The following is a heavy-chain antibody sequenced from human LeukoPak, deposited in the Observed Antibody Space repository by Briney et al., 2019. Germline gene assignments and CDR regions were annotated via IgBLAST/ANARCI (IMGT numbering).Heavy chain of an antibody. Sequence: SETLTLTCTVSGGSVSSYYWSWIRQPPGKGLEWIGYINYTGSTNYNPSLKSRVTISVDTSKNQFSLRLTSVTAADTAVYYCSRYGVKGVFGYCGQGALVTV. D-gene: IGHD4/OR15-4a*01. CDR1: GGSVSSYY. J-gene: IGHJ4*02. CDR3: SRYGVKGVFGY. V-gene: IGHV4-59*02. CDR2: INYTGST.